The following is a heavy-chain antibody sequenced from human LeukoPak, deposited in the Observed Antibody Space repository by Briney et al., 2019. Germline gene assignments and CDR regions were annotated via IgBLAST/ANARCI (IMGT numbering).Heavy chain of an antibody. CDR1: GYTFTNYG. Sequence: ASVKVSCKTSGYTFTNYGISWVRQAPGQGLEWMGWISAYNGNTNYAQKLQGRVTMTTDTSTSTAYMELRSLRSDDTAVYYCARGSAMGTVTTFGYWGQGALVTVSS. CDR3: ARGSAMGTVTTFGY. J-gene: IGHJ4*02. V-gene: IGHV1-18*01. CDR2: ISAYNGNT. D-gene: IGHD4-17*01.